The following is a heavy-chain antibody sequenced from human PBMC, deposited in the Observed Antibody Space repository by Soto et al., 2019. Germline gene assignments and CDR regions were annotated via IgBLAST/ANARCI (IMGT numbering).Heavy chain of an antibody. CDR1: GYTFTSYD. Sequence: ASGKVCCKASGYTFTSYDINWVRQATGQGLEWMGWMNPNSGNTGYAQKFQGRVTMTRNTSISTAYMELSSLRSEDTAVYYCARGDLRVGNLRDYYYYGMDVWGQGTTVTVSS. J-gene: IGHJ6*02. D-gene: IGHD2-15*01. V-gene: IGHV1-8*01. CDR2: MNPNSGNT. CDR3: ARGDLRVGNLRDYYYYGMDV.